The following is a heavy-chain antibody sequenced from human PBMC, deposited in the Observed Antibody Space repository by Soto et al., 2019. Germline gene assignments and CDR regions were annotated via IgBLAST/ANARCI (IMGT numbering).Heavy chain of an antibody. D-gene: IGHD3-22*01. CDR3: ARNYYDSSGYDY. CDR1: GGSMRSSSHY. Sequence: QLQLQESGPGLVKPSETLSLICTVSGGSMRSSSHYWGWIRQPPGKGLEWIGNIYYSGSTYYNASLKSRVFISGGTSENQISLKLSSVTAADTAVYYCARNYYDSSGYDYWGQGILVTVSS. J-gene: IGHJ4*02. V-gene: IGHV4-39*01. CDR2: IYYSGST.